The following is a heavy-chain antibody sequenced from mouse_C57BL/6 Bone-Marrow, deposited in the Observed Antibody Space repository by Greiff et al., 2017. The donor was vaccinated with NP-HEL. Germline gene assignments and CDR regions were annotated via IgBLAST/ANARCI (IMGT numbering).Heavy chain of an antibody. CDR1: GYTFNDYY. CDR2: IYPGSGNT. Sequence: VQLQQSGAELVRPGASVKLSCKASGYTFNDYYINWVKQRPGQGLEWIARIYPGSGNTYYNEKFKGKATLTAEQSSSTASIQLSSLTSEAAAVYFCARFYGNFSWFAYWGQGTLVTVSA. J-gene: IGHJ3*01. CDR3: ARFYGNFSWFAY. V-gene: IGHV1-76*01. D-gene: IGHD2-1*01.